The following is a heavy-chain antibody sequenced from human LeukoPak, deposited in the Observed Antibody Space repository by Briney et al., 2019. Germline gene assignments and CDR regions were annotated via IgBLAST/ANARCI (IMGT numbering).Heavy chain of an antibody. CDR2: INHSGTRS. CDR1: GRSLSGYF. J-gene: IGHJ4*02. Sequence: SETLCLTCAVYGRSLSGYFWGWIRQTPGKGLEWIGEINHSGTRSYYNPSLKSRVTISVDTSKNQFSLNLRSVTAADTAVYYCTRGQYKRDYWGQGTLVTVSS. CDR3: TRGQYKRDY. D-gene: IGHD1-14*01. V-gene: IGHV4-34*01.